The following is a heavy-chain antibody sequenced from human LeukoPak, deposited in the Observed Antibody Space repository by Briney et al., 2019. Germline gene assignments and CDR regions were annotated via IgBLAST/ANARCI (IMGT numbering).Heavy chain of an antibody. CDR3: ARGATFRGTYYMDV. CDR1: GGPISTHY. Sequence: SETLSLTCIVSGGPISTHYWSWSRQPPGKGLEWIGYNYYSGSTNYNPSLKSRVTISVDTSKNQFSLKLNSVTAADTAVYYCARGATFRGTYYMDVWGKGTTVTVSS. J-gene: IGHJ6*03. V-gene: IGHV4-59*11. CDR2: NYYSGST. D-gene: IGHD3-10*01.